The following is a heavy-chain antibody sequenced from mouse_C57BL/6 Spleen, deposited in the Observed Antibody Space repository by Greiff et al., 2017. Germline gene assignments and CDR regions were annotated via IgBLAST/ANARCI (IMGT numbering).Heavy chain of an antibody. V-gene: IGHV5-6*01. CDR3: ARHIVTFDY. CDR1: GFTFSSYG. J-gene: IGHJ2*01. Sequence: EVQGVASGGDLVKPGGSLKLSCAASGFTFSSYGMSWVRHTPDNRLEWVATISSGGSYTYYPDSVKGRFTISRDNAKNTLYLQMSSLKSEDTAMYYCARHIVTFDYWGQGTTLTVSS. CDR2: ISSGGSYT. D-gene: IGHD2-5*01.